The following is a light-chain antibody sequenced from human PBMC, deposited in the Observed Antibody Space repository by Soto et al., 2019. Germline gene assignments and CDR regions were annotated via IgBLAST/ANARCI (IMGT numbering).Light chain of an antibody. Sequence: DVAMAQSPLSLPVTLGQQASISCRSRQSLVYSDGNTYLDWFQQRSGQSPRRLIYKVSNRDSGVPDRFSGSGSGTDFTLKISRVEAEDVGVYYCIQGTHWPRTFGQGTKV. V-gene: IGKV2-30*01. J-gene: IGKJ1*01. CDR3: IQGTHWPRT. CDR1: QSLVYSDGNTY. CDR2: KVS.